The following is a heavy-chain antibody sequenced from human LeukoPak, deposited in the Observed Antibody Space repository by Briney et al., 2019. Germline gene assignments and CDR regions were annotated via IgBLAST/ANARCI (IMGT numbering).Heavy chain of an antibody. J-gene: IGHJ4*02. CDR3: ARDPGNGGYED. CDR2: ISSSGSTI. V-gene: IGHV3-48*03. Sequence: GGSLRLSCAASGFTFSSYEMNWVRQAPGKGLEWVSYISSSGSTIYYADSVKGRFTISRNNAKNSLYLQMNSLRAEDTAVYYCARDPGNGGYEDWGQGTLVTVSS. D-gene: IGHD5-12*01. CDR1: GFTFSSYE.